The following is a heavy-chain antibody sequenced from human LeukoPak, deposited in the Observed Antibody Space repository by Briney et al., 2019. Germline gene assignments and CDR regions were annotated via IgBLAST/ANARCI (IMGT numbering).Heavy chain of an antibody. J-gene: IGHJ4*02. CDR3: ATKQWLAPPPDS. CDR2: INTDGTVT. Sequence: PWGSLRLSCAASGFTFSKYRMLWVRQAPGKGMEIVSRINTDGTVTTYADSVKGRFTVSRDNADTTMFLQMNSVRDEDTAVYYCATKQWLAPPPDSWGQGTPVTVSS. CDR1: GFTFSKYR. D-gene: IGHD6-19*01. V-gene: IGHV3-74*01.